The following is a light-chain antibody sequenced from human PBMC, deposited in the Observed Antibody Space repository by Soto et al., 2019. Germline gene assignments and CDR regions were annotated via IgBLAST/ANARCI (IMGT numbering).Light chain of an antibody. V-gene: IGKV1-12*01. J-gene: IGKJ5*01. CDR3: QQAYSFPVT. CDR1: QGISSW. CDR2: AAY. Sequence: LQMTQSPSSVSASVGDRVTINCRSSQGISSWLAWYQQKPGKAPKLLIYAAYSLQSGVTSRFSGSGSGTEFTLTIGSLQPEDFATYYCQQAYSFPVTVGPVTRLEIK.